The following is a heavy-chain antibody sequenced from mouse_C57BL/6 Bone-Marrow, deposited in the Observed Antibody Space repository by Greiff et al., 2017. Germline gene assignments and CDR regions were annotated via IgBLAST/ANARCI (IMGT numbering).Heavy chain of an antibody. D-gene: IGHD2-2*01. Sequence: VQLQQSGAELVRPGASVKLSCTASGFNIKDDYMHWVKQRPEQGLEWIGWIDPEYGDTEYASKCQGKDTITADTSSNKAYLQLISLTSADTAVYYGTTEWLPGGQGTSVTVSS. J-gene: IGHJ4*01. CDR2: IDPEYGDT. V-gene: IGHV14-4*01. CDR1: GFNIKDDY. CDR3: TTEWLP.